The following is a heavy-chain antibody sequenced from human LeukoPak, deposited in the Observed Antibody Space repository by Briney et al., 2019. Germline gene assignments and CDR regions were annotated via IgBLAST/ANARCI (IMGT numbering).Heavy chain of an antibody. D-gene: IGHD2-2*01. Sequence: GGSVRLSCAASGFTFSSYAMSWVRQAPGKGLEWVSAIIGSGGSTYYADSVKGRFTISGDNSKNTLYLQMNSLRAEDTAVYYCAKFKPSFYYFDYWGQGTLVTVSS. CDR2: IIGSGGST. CDR3: AKFKPSFYYFDY. V-gene: IGHV3-23*01. CDR1: GFTFSSYA. J-gene: IGHJ4*02.